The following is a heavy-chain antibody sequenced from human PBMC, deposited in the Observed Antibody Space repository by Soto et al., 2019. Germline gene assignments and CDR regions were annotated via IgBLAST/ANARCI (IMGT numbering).Heavy chain of an antibody. J-gene: IGHJ6*02. CDR2: ISAYNGNT. D-gene: IGHD2-15*01. V-gene: IGHV1-18*01. CDR1: GYTFTSYG. Sequence: ASVKVSCKASGYTFTSYGISWARQAPGKGLERMGWISAYNGNTNYAQKLQGRVTMTTDTSTSTAYMELRSLRSDDTAVYYCARDPDCSGGSCYSENYYYYGMDVWGQGTTVTVSS. CDR3: ARDPDCSGGSCYSENYYYYGMDV.